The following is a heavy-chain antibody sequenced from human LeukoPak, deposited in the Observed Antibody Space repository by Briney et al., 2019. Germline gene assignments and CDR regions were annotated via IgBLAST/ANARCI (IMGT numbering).Heavy chain of an antibody. CDR1: GGSFSGYY. Sequence: SETLSLTCAVYGGSFSGYYWSWIRQPPGKGLEWIGEINHSGSTNYNPSLKSRVTISVDTSKNQFSLKLSSVTAADTAVYYCASGYYDSSGYYYPYYYYGMDVWGQGTTVTVSS. V-gene: IGHV4-34*01. J-gene: IGHJ6*02. D-gene: IGHD3-22*01. CDR3: ASGYYDSSGYYYPYYYYGMDV. CDR2: INHSGST.